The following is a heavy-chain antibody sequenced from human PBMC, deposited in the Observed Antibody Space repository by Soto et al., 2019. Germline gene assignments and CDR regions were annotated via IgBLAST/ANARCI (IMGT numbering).Heavy chain of an antibody. CDR2: IYYSGST. Sequence: QVQLQESGPGLVKPSQTLSLTCTVSGGSISSGGYYWSWIRQHPGKGLEWIGSIYYSGSTYYNPPLXRXXTTAVDTSKNLFSLKLSSGTAADTAVYYCAGGVLHWGQGTLVTVSS. D-gene: IGHD3-16*01. CDR1: GGSISSGGYY. V-gene: IGHV4-31*03. CDR3: AGGVLH. J-gene: IGHJ4*02.